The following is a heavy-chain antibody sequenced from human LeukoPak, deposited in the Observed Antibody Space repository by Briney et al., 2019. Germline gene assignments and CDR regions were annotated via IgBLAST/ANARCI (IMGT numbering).Heavy chain of an antibody. CDR2: IWFDGSNR. CDR1: GFTFSKYG. V-gene: IGHV3-33*01. J-gene: IGHJ5*02. Sequence: GGSLRLSCTASGFTFSKYGMHWVRQAPGKGLEWVAVIWFDGSNRNHAESVKGRFTISRDNSKNTLYLQMNSLRVEDTAVYFCVRDYCSGGSCYENNWFDPWGQGTLVTVSS. CDR3: VRDYCSGGSCYENNWFDP. D-gene: IGHD2-15*01.